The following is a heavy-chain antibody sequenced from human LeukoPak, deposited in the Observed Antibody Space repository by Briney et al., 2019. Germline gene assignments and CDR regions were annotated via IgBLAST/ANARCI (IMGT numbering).Heavy chain of an antibody. CDR1: GVSINLYY. CDR2: MYAGGNT. J-gene: IGHJ6*02. CDR3: ARDNNGWPPNLYSMDV. Sequence: SETLSLTCAVSGVSINLYYWNWVRQPAGQGLEWIGRMYAGGNTNDNPSLKSRVTMSVDTSKNLFFLNLDSVTAADTAVYFCARDNNGWPPNLYSMDVWGQGTTATVSS. D-gene: IGHD6-19*01. V-gene: IGHV4-4*07.